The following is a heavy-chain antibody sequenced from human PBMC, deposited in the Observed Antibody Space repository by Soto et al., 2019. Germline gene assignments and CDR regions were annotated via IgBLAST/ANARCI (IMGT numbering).Heavy chain of an antibody. Sequence: PGGSLRLSCAASGFTVSSNYMSWVRQAPGKGLEWVSVIYSGGSTYYADSVKGRFTISRDNSKDTLYLQMNSLRAEDTAVYYCARDYRITIFGVVTMNFDYWGQGTLVTVSS. CDR1: GFTVSSNY. D-gene: IGHD3-3*01. CDR2: IYSGGST. J-gene: IGHJ4*02. CDR3: ARDYRITIFGVVTMNFDY. V-gene: IGHV3-66*01.